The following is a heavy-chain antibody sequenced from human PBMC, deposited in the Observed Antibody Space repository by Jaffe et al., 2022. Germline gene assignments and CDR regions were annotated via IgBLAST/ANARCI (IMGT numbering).Heavy chain of an antibody. D-gene: IGHD3-10*01. CDR3: AKDQLSDYYGSSDYYMDV. CDR1: GFTFSSYA. CDR2: ISGSGGST. V-gene: IGHV3-23*01. Sequence: EVQLLESGGGLVQPGGSLRLSCAASGFTFSSYAMSWVRQAPGKGLEWVSAISGSGGSTYYADSVKGRFTISRDNSKNTLYLQMNSLRAEDTAVYYCAKDQLSDYYGSSDYYMDVWGKGTTVTVSS. J-gene: IGHJ6*03.